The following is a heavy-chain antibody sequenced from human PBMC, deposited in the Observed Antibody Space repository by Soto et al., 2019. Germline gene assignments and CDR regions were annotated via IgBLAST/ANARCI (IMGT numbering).Heavy chain of an antibody. Sequence: SVNFCSKASRYTFTCHYMHSVRQAHGQGLEWMGWINPNSVGTNYAKKFQGRVTMTRDTSISTAYMELSRMRSDDTALYYRAREAMVRGRHGFDIWGKGTTVTGSS. V-gene: IGHV1-2*02. CDR3: AREAMVRGRHGFDI. CDR2: INPNSVGT. CDR1: RYTFTCHY. J-gene: IGHJ3*02. D-gene: IGHD3-10*01.